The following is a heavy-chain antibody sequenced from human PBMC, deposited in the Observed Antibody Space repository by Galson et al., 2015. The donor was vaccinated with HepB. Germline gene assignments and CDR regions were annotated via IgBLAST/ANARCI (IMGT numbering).Heavy chain of an antibody. CDR3: ARDGVAQYSRSSFKPLYFFYGMDV. CDR1: DYTFINYG. J-gene: IGHJ6*02. Sequence: SVKVSCKASDYTFINYGITWVRQAPGRGLEWMGWISADNGNTNVAQKFQGRVTMTKDTSTSTAYMELRSLRSDDTAVYYCARDGVAQYSRSSFKPLYFFYGMDVWGQGTTVTVSS. D-gene: IGHD6-13*01. V-gene: IGHV1-18*01. CDR2: ISADNGNT.